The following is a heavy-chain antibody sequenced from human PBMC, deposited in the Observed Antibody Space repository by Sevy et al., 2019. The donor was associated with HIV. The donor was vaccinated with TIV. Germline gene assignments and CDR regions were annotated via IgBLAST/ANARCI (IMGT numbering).Heavy chain of an antibody. CDR3: ASGEKYCSGGSCYFHLDY. CDR2: IIVSNGNA. V-gene: IGHV1-18*01. Sequence: ASVKVSFKASGYTFTSYGINWVRQAPGQRLEWMGWIIVSNGNANCAQKLQGRGTMTTDTSTSTAYMELRSLRSDDTALYYCASGEKYCSGGSCYFHLDYWGQGTLVTVSS. CDR1: GYTFTSYG. D-gene: IGHD2-15*01. J-gene: IGHJ4*02.